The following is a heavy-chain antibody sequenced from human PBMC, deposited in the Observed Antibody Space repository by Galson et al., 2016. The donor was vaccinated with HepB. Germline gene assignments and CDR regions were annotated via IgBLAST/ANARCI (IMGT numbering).Heavy chain of an antibody. J-gene: IGHJ5*02. CDR1: GXXFSXXX. D-gene: IGHD5-12*01. V-gene: IGHV3-15*01. CDR2: XKSTTDXXTT. Sequence: SLXXXCAASGXXFSXXXMNXXXQSXXKGLXXVGRXKSTTDXXTTDYXAPVKGRFIISRDDSKNTLYLQMHSLNSEDTGVYYXSPRQEWLSYAWXXPWGQGXXV. CDR3: SPRQEWLSYAWXXP.